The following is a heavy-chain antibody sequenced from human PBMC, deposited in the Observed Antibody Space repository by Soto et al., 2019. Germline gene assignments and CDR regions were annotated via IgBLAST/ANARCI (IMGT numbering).Heavy chain of an antibody. J-gene: IGHJ4*02. Sequence: QITLKESGPTLVKPTQTLTLTCTFSGFSLSTSGVGVGWIRQPPGKALEWLALIYWDDDKRYSPSLKSRLTITKDTSKTQVVLTMTNMDPVDTATYYCAHVRADYDPYYFDYWGQGTLVTVSS. V-gene: IGHV2-5*02. CDR3: AHVRADYDPYYFDY. CDR1: GFSLSTSGVG. D-gene: IGHD4-17*01. CDR2: IYWDDDK.